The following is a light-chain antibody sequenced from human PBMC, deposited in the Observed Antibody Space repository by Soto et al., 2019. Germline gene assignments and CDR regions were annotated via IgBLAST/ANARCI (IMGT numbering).Light chain of an antibody. CDR2: EVT. CDR3: SSYAGSNSVL. Sequence: QSALTQPPSASGSPGQSVTISCTGMSSDVGGYNYVSWYQQHPGKAPKLMIYEVTKWPSGVPDRFSGSKSGNTASLTVSGLQADDEADYYCSSYAGSNSVLFGGGTKLTVL. CDR1: SSDVGGYNY. V-gene: IGLV2-8*01. J-gene: IGLJ2*01.